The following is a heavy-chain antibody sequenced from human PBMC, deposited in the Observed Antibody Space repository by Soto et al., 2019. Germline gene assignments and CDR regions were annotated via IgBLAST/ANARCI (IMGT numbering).Heavy chain of an antibody. Sequence: EVQLVESGGGLVQPGGSLRLSCAASGFTFSSYSMNWVRQAPGKGLEWVSYISSSSSTIYYADSVKGRFTISRDNAKNSLYLQMSSLRAEVTAVYYCAREKREYGDYDGIDYWGQGTMVTVSS. CDR1: GFTFSSYS. D-gene: IGHD4-17*01. V-gene: IGHV3-48*01. CDR3: AREKREYGDYDGIDY. J-gene: IGHJ4*02. CDR2: ISSSSSTI.